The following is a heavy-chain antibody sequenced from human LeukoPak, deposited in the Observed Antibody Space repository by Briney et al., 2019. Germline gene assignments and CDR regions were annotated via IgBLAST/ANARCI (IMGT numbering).Heavy chain of an antibody. D-gene: IGHD1-14*01. J-gene: IGHJ6*02. Sequence: GGSLRLSCAASGFTFSDYYMSWIRQAPGKGLEWVSYISSSGSTIYYADSVKGRFTISRDSAKNSLYLQMNSLRAEDTAVYYCARDPILTGYYYGMDVWGQGTTVTVSS. CDR1: GFTFSDYY. CDR3: ARDPILTGYYYGMDV. CDR2: ISSSGSTI. V-gene: IGHV3-11*01.